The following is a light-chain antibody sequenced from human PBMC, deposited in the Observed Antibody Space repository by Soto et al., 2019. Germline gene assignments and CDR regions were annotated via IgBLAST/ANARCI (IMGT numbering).Light chain of an antibody. CDR1: SSNIGAGYD. J-gene: IGLJ1*01. CDR2: ANS. V-gene: IGLV1-40*01. CDR3: QSYDSSLSAYV. Sequence: QSVLTQPPSVSGAPGQRVTISCTGSSSNIGAGYDVHWYQHFPGIAPKLLIYANSDRPSGVPDRFSGSKSGTSASLAITGLQAEDEADYYCQSYDSSLSAYVFGNGTKVTVL.